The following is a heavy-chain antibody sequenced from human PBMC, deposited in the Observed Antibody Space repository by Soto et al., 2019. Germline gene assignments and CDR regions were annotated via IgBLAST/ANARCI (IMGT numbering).Heavy chain of an antibody. CDR2: IYTSGST. CDR3: ARGLSSSSSFYYYGMDV. V-gene: IGHV4-4*07. CDR1: GGSISSYY. J-gene: IGHJ6*02. D-gene: IGHD6-6*01. Sequence: PSETLSLTCTVSGGSISSYYWSWIRQPAGKGLEWIGRIYTSGSTNYNPSLKSRVTMSVDTSKNQFSLKLSSVTAADTAVYYCARGLSSSSSFYYYGMDVWGQGTTVTVSS.